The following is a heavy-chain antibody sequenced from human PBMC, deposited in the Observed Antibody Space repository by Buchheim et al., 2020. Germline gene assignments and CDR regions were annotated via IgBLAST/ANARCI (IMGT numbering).Heavy chain of an antibody. Sequence: EVQLVESGGGLVQPGRSLRLSCTASGFTFGDYAMSWFRQAPGKGLEWVGFIRSKAYGGTTEYAASVKGRFTISRDDSKSIAYLQMNSLKTEDTAVYYCTREKLGYCSGGSCYSYYYSDYWGQGTL. CDR1: GFTFGDYA. J-gene: IGHJ4*02. D-gene: IGHD2-15*01. V-gene: IGHV3-49*03. CDR2: IRSKAYGGTT. CDR3: TREKLGYCSGGSCYSYYYSDY.